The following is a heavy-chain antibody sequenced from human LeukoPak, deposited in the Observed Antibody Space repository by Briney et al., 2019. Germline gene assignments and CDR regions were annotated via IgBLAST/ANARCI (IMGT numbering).Heavy chain of an antibody. Sequence: GGSLRLSCAASGFTFSSYGMHWVRQAPGKGLEWVAVISYDGSNKYYADSVKGRFTISRDNSKNTLYLQMNSLRAEDTAVYYCAKDRAVAGYYFDYWGQGTLVTVSS. CDR2: ISYDGSNK. CDR1: GFTFSSYG. D-gene: IGHD6-19*01. V-gene: IGHV3-30*18. J-gene: IGHJ4*02. CDR3: AKDRAVAGYYFDY.